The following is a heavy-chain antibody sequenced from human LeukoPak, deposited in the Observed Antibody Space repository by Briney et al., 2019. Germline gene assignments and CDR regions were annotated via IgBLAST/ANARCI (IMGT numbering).Heavy chain of an antibody. J-gene: IGHJ3*01. CDR3: ASLYAVAAFDL. Sequence: PSETLSLTCRVSGASISSGGYYWNWLRQHPGKGVEWIGNIYYSGNTYYNPSLKSRVTISRDTSANQFSLKLSSVTAADTAVYYCASLYAVAAFDLWGQGIMVTVSS. CDR2: IYYSGNT. CDR1: GASISSGGYY. D-gene: IGHD5/OR15-5a*01. V-gene: IGHV4-31*03.